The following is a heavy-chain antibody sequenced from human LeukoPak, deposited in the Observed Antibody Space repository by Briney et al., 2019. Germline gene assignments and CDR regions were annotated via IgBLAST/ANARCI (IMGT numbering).Heavy chain of an antibody. D-gene: IGHD3-9*01. J-gene: IGHJ4*02. CDR3: TRVGHIDEGIDY. CDR1: GFPFSSYW. CDR2: IKQDGSKK. Sequence: GGSLRLSCVASGFPFSSYWMTWVRQAPGKGLEWVANIKQDGSKKSYVDSVKGRFTISRDNAKNSLYLQLNSLRAEDTAIYYCTRVGHIDEGIDYWGQGTLVTVSS. V-gene: IGHV3-7*04.